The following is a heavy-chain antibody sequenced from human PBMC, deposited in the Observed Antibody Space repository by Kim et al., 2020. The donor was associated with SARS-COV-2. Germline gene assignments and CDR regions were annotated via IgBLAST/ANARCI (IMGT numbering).Heavy chain of an antibody. J-gene: IGHJ4*02. Sequence: GGSLRLSCAVSGFTFSKSWMTWVRQAPGTGLEWVAHIKEDGGKIYYVDSVKGRFTISRDNTKNSLFLQMNSLRADDTAVYYCVVGLGAFWGQGAPVTVSS. CDR3: VVGLGAF. V-gene: IGHV3-7*05. CDR2: IKEDGGKI. CDR1: GFTFSKSW. D-gene: IGHD3-16*01.